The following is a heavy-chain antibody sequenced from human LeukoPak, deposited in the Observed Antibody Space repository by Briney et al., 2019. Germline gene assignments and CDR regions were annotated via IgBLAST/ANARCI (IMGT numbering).Heavy chain of an antibody. V-gene: IGHV3-30*14. J-gene: IGHJ4*02. CDR2: ISYDGSNK. CDR1: GFTFSSYA. D-gene: IGHD6-19*01. Sequence: GGSLRLSCAASGFTFSSYAMHWVRQAPGKGLEWVAVISYDGSNKYYADSVKGRFTISRDNSKNTLYLQMNSLRAEDTAVYYCARAGSSGWHKTGPIGYWGQGTLVTVSS. CDR3: ARAGSSGWHKTGPIGY.